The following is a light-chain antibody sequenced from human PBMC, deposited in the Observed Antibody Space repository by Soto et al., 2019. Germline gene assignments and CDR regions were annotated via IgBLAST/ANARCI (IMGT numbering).Light chain of an antibody. CDR1: QTITNY. CDR2: ATD. Sequence: DIQMTQSPSSLSASVGDRVTITCRASQTITNYLNWYQQQSGKAPKLLIYATDTLQSGVPSRFSGSGSGTDYTLTISSLQPQDFATYYCQQRYTTPQTFGQGTKVDLK. V-gene: IGKV1-39*01. J-gene: IGKJ1*01. CDR3: QQRYTTPQT.